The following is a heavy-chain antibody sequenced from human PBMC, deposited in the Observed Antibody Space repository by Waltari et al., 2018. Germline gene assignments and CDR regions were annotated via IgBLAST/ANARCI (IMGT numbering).Heavy chain of an antibody. V-gene: IGHV3-33*01. CDR1: GFTFSSYG. CDR3: ATTGDLNWFDP. Sequence: QVQLVESGGGVVQPGRSLRLSCAASGFTFSSYGIHRARQAPGKGLEWVAVIWYDGSNKYYADSVKGRFTISRDNSKNTLYLQMNSLRAEDTAVYYCATTGDLNWFDPWGQGTLVTVSS. CDR2: IWYDGSNK. J-gene: IGHJ5*02.